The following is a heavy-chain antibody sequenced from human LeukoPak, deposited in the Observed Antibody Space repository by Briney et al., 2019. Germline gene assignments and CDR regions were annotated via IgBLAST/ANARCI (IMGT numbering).Heavy chain of an antibody. D-gene: IGHD1-26*01. CDR1: GFTFSTYW. V-gene: IGHV3-74*01. Sequence: GGSLRLSCAASGFTFSTYWMHWVRQAPGKGLVWVSRISSDGRSTSYADFVKGRFTISRDNAKNTLYLQMNSLRAEDTAVYYCARDPPEWELPQDYWGRGTLVAVSS. J-gene: IGHJ4*02. CDR3: ARDPPEWELPQDY. CDR2: ISSDGRST.